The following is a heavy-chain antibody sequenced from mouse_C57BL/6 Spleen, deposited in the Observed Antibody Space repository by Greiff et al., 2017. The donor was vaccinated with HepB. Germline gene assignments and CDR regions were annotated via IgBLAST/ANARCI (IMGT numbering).Heavy chain of an antibody. V-gene: IGHV1-61*01. Sequence: QVQLKQPGAELVRPGSSVKLSCKASGYTFTSYWMDWVKQRPGQGLEWIGNIYPSDSETHYNQKFKDKATLTVDKSSSTAYMQLSSLTSEDSAVYYCARLRGPYYYGSSLYFDYWGQGTTLTVSS. CDR2: IYPSDSET. J-gene: IGHJ2*01. CDR3: ARLRGPYYYGSSLYFDY. D-gene: IGHD1-1*01. CDR1: GYTFTSYW.